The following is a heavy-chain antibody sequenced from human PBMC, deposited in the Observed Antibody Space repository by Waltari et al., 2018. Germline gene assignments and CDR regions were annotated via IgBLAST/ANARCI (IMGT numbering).Heavy chain of an antibody. CDR3: ARDLKEYYYGSGTGYFDL. D-gene: IGHD3-10*01. Sequence: QVQLVQSGAEVKKPGASVKVSCKASGYTFTGYYMHWVRQAPGQGLEWMGWVNPNSGGTNDAQKFQGRVTMTRDTSISTAYMELSRLRSDDTAVYYCARDLKEYYYGSGTGYFDLWGRGTLVTVSS. CDR2: VNPNSGGT. CDR1: GYTFTGYY. J-gene: IGHJ2*01. V-gene: IGHV1-2*02.